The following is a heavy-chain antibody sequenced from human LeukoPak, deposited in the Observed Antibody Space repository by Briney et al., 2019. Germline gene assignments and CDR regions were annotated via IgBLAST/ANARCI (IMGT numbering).Heavy chain of an antibody. CDR1: GYTFTSYY. V-gene: IGHV1-46*01. D-gene: IGHD3-10*01. J-gene: IGHJ3*02. CDR3: ARDRLWFGALVGDAFDI. Sequence: ASVKVSCKASGYTFTSYYMHWVRQAPGQGLEWMGIINPSGGSTSYAQKFQGRVTMTRDMSTSTVYMELSSLRSEDTAVYYCARDRLWFGALVGDAFDIWGQGTMVTVSS. CDR2: INPSGGST.